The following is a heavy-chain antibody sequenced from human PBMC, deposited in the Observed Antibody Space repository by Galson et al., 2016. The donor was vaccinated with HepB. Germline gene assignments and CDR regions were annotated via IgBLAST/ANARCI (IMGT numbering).Heavy chain of an antibody. D-gene: IGHD4-11*01. CDR1: GFTLSSNA. V-gene: IGHV3-23*01. Sequence: SLRLSCAASGFTLSSNAMSWVRQAPGKGLDWVSTISDVGAGTYYADSGKGRFTISRDNAKNTLYLQLNSLRVEDTAVYYCTTSDYHNFGPLGWFDPWGQGTQVTVAS. CDR3: TTSDYHNFGPLGWFDP. CDR2: ISDVGAGT. J-gene: IGHJ5*02.